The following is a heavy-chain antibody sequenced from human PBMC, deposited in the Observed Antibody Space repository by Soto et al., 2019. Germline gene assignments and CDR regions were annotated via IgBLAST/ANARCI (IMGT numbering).Heavy chain of an antibody. CDR1: GGSRNYNA. D-gene: IGHD6-13*01. Sequence: QVQLVQSGADVKKPESSVKVSCKASGGSRNYNAFSWVRQAPGQGLEWMGGIVTVFGTANHAQKFQGRVTITADESTSSVYMELSSLTSEDTAVYYCARSGAYSSSQFGLDVWGQGTTVTVSS. V-gene: IGHV1-69*01. CDR3: ARSGAYSSSQFGLDV. J-gene: IGHJ6*02. CDR2: IVTVFGTA.